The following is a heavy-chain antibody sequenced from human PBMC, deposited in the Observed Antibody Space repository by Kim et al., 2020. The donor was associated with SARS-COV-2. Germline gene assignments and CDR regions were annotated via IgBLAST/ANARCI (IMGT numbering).Heavy chain of an antibody. CDR3: AREGPVTTYDY. J-gene: IGHJ4*02. V-gene: IGHV3-48*03. CDR1: GFTFSSYE. Sequence: GGSLRLSCAASGFTFSSYEMNWVRQAPGKGLEWVSYISSSGSTIYYADSVKGRFTISRDNAKNSLYLQMNSLRAEDTAVYYCAREGPVTTYDYWGQGTLVTVSS. D-gene: IGHD4-17*01. CDR2: ISSSGSTI.